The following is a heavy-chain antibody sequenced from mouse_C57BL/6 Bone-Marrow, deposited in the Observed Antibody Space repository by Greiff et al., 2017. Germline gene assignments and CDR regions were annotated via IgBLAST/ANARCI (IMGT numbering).Heavy chain of an antibody. CDR1: GYTFTSYW. Sequence: QVQLQQPGAELVKPGASVKVSCKASGYTFTSYWMHWVKQRPGQGLEWIGRIHPSDSDTNYNQKFKGKATLTVDKSSSTAYMQLSSLTSEDSAVYYLAIKAFYYYGSSWYFDVWGTGTTVTVSS. D-gene: IGHD1-1*01. CDR2: IHPSDSDT. V-gene: IGHV1-74*01. J-gene: IGHJ1*03. CDR3: AIKAFYYYGSSWYFDV.